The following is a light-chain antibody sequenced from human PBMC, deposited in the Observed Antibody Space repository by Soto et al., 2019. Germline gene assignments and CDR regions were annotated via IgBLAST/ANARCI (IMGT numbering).Light chain of an antibody. CDR2: DVS. V-gene: IGLV2-14*03. CDR1: SSDIGGYNY. J-gene: IGLJ2*01. CDR3: SSEASSNTQV. Sequence: QSALTQPASVSGSPGQSITVSCIGTSSDIGGYNYVSWYQQHPGKAPKLMIHDVSNRPSGVSDRSSCSKSGNTASLTISGLQADGEAYYYCSSEASSNTQVFGGGTKLTVL.